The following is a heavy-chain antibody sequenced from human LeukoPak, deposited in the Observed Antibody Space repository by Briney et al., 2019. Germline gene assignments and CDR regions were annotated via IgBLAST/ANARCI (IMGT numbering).Heavy chain of an antibody. V-gene: IGHV3-23*01. Sequence: QTGGSLRLSCAASGFTFSNYDMNWVRQAPGKGLEWVSAISGSGGSTYYADSVKGRFTISRDNAKNSLYLQMNSLRAEDTAVYYCARDYGGSSPFDYWGQGTLVTVSS. CDR1: GFTFSNYD. J-gene: IGHJ4*02. CDR2: ISGSGGST. CDR3: ARDYGGSSPFDY. D-gene: IGHD4-23*01.